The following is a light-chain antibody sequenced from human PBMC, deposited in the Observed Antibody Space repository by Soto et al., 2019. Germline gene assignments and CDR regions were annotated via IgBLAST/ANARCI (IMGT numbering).Light chain of an antibody. V-gene: IGKV3-15*01. CDR2: GAS. CDR3: QQYDNCPLT. J-gene: IGKJ4*01. Sequence: EIVMTHSPATLSVSPWDLATLSCWASQSVSNNLAWYQQKPAQAPRLLIYGASTRATGIPARFSGSGSGTEFTPTISSLQSADFAIYYCQQYDNCPLTFGGGTKVDIK. CDR1: QSVSNN.